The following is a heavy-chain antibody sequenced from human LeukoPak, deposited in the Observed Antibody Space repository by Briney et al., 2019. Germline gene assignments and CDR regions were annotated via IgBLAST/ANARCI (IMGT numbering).Heavy chain of an antibody. CDR2: ISRNGGST. CDR3: AKEERDSQMGY. J-gene: IGHJ4*02. CDR1: GFTFSGYA. D-gene: IGHD2-21*02. Sequence: GGSLRLSCAASGFTFSGYAMSWVRHAPGKGLEWVSPISRNGGSTYYTDSVKGRFTISRDTSPNSLYLPLNRLRAQDTAVYYCAKEERDSQMGYWGEGTLVTVSS. V-gene: IGHV3-23*01.